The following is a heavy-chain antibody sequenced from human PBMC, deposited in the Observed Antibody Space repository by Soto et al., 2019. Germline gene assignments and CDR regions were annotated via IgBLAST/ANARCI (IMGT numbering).Heavy chain of an antibody. V-gene: IGHV5-51*01. CDR1: GNTFADYW. D-gene: IGHD5-12*01. Sequence: PGESLKISCQAFGNTFADYWIGWVRQMPGKGLEWMGIIHPSDSETRYSPSFQGQVTISVDKSISTAYLQWSSLKASDTAMYYCARHSRDGYNSNRKLGSWGQGTLVTVS. J-gene: IGHJ5*02. CDR3: ARHSRDGYNSNRKLGS. CDR2: IHPSDSET.